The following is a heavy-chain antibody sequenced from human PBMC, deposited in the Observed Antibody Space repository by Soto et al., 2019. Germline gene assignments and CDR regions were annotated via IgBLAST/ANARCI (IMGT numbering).Heavy chain of an antibody. CDR1: GFTFSSYS. Sequence: GGSLRLSCAASGFTFSSYSMNWVRQAPGKGPEWVSYISSSSSTIYYADSAKGRFTISRDNAKNSLYLQMNSLRAEDTAVYYCARDVHYDILTGYYVKSWFDPWGQGTLVTVSS. D-gene: IGHD3-9*01. V-gene: IGHV3-48*04. CDR2: ISSSSSTI. J-gene: IGHJ5*02. CDR3: ARDVHYDILTGYYVKSWFDP.